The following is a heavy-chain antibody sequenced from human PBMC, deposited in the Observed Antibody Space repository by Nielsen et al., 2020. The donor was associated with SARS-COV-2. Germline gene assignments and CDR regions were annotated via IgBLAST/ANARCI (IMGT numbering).Heavy chain of an antibody. CDR3: ARCEIAAAAIWFDP. J-gene: IGHJ5*02. CDR1: QYSFISYC. D-gene: IGHD6-13*01. V-gene: IGHV5-51*01. CDR2: ICPGGSDT. Sequence: GESLKISCKGSQYSFISYCIAWVRQMPGKGLEWMGIICPGGSDTTYSPSFQGHVTISADKSISTAYLQWSSLKASDTAMYYCARCEIAAAAIWFDPWGQGTLVTVSS.